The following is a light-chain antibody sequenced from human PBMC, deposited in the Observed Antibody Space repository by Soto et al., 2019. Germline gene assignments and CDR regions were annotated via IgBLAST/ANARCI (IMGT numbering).Light chain of an antibody. CDR1: QSVSSSY. Sequence: ETVLTQSPGNLSLSPGERATLSCRASQSVSSSYLAWYQQKPGQAPRLLIYGVSSRATGIPDRFSGSGSGTDFTLTISRLEPEDFAVYYCQQYGSSPWTFGQGTKVEIK. V-gene: IGKV3-20*01. J-gene: IGKJ1*01. CDR3: QQYGSSPWT. CDR2: GVS.